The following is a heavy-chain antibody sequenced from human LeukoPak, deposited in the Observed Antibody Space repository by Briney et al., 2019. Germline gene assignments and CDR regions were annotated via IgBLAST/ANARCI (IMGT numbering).Heavy chain of an antibody. Sequence: ASVKVCCKASGYTFTGYYMHWVRQAPGQGLEWMGWINPNSGGTNYAQKFQGRVTMTRDTSISTVYMELSRLRSDDTAVYYCARPPLYYYDSSGYLAFDIWGQGTTVTVSS. CDR1: GYTFTGYY. CDR3: ARPPLYYYDSSGYLAFDI. V-gene: IGHV1-2*02. CDR2: INPNSGGT. D-gene: IGHD3-22*01. J-gene: IGHJ3*02.